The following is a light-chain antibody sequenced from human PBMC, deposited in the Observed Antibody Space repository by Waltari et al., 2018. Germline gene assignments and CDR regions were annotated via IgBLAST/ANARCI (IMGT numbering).Light chain of an antibody. CDR3: SSYIGSSTLEL. V-gene: IGLV2-14*03. CDR1: SSDSGGYNY. Sequence: QSALTQPASVSGSPGQSVTISSPGTSSDSGGYNYVPWYQQHPGKAPKLMIFDVSYRPSGVSDRFSGSKSGNTASLTISGLQAEDEADYYCSSYIGSSTLELFGGGTSLTVL. CDR2: DVS. J-gene: IGLJ2*01.